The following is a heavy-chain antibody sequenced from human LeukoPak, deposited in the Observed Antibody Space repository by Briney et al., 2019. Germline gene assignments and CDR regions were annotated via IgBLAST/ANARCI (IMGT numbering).Heavy chain of an antibody. Sequence: PGGSLRLSCAASGFTFSIYAMHWVRQAPGKGLEWVAVISYDGSNKYYADSVEGRFTISRDNSKNMLYLQMNSLRAEDTAVYYCARDFRLPGGYWGQGTLVTVSS. CDR1: GFTFSIYA. V-gene: IGHV3-30-3*01. CDR2: ISYDGSNK. CDR3: ARDFRLPGGY. D-gene: IGHD4-11*01. J-gene: IGHJ4*02.